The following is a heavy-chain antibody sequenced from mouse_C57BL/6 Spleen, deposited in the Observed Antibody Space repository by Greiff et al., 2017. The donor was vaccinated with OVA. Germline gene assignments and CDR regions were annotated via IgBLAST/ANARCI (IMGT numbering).Heavy chain of an antibody. J-gene: IGHJ2*01. CDR1: GYTFTDYN. D-gene: IGHD2-1*01. V-gene: IGHV1-18*01. Sequence: VQLQQSGPELVKPGASVKIPCKASGYTFTDYNMDWVKQSHGKSLEWIGEINPNNGGTIYNQKFKGKATLTVDKSSSTAHMELRSLTSEDSAVYYCAREWDGNYLDYWGQGTTLTVSS. CDR3: AREWDGNYLDY. CDR2: INPNNGGT.